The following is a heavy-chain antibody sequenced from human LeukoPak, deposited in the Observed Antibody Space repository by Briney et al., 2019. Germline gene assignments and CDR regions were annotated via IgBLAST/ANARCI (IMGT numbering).Heavy chain of an antibody. CDR3: ARQYDFWSGYLFDP. Sequence: SETLSLTCTVSGGSISSSSYYWGWIRQPPGKGLEWIGSIYYSGSTYYNPSLKSRVTISVDTSKNQFSLKLSSVTAADTAVYYCARQYDFWSGYLFDPWGQGTLVTVSS. V-gene: IGHV4-39*01. J-gene: IGHJ5*02. CDR1: GGSISSSSYY. CDR2: IYYSGST. D-gene: IGHD3-3*01.